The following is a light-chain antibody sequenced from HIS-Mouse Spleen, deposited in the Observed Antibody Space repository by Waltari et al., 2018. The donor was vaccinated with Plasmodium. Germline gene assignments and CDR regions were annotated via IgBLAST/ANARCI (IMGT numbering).Light chain of an antibody. CDR2: GAS. CDR3: LQDYNYPYT. Sequence: EILMTQSPATLPVSPGKKATLSCRASQSVSSNLAWYQQKPGQAPRLLIYGASTRATGIPARFSGSGSGTEFTLTISSMQSEDFATYYCLQDYNYPYTFGQGTKLEIK. J-gene: IGKJ2*01. V-gene: IGKV3-15*01. CDR1: QSVSSN.